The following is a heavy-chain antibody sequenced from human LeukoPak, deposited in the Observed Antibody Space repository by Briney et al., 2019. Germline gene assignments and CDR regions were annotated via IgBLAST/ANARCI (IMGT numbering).Heavy chain of an antibody. CDR2: MNPNSGNT. CDR3: ARRSPYCSGGSCYRRAWFDP. J-gene: IGHJ5*02. CDR1: GYTFTSYG. D-gene: IGHD2-15*01. Sequence: ASVKVSCKASGYTFTSYGINWVRQATGQGLEWMGWMNPNSGNTGYAQKFQGRVTMTRNTSISTAYMELSSLRSEDTAVYYCARRSPYCSGGSCYRRAWFDPWGQGTLVTVSS. V-gene: IGHV1-8*02.